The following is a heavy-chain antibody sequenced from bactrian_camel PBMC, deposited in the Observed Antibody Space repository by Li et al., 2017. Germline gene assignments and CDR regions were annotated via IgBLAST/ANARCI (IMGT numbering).Heavy chain of an antibody. CDR1: EWKYQRSDMYC. CDR3: AVDRGSFCREVISNPEYGRKAEYSY. Sequence: HVQLVESGGGSVQAGGSLTLSCVFSEWKYQRSDMYCMGWLRQGPGKEREGVAAIDASGNTNYAASVKGRFTTSSDNARNTLYLQMDDLKPEDSAMYVCAVDRGSFCREVISNPEYGRKAEYSYSGQGTQVTVS. CDR2: IDASGNT. D-gene: IGHD2*01. V-gene: IGHV3S53*01. J-gene: IGHJ4*01.